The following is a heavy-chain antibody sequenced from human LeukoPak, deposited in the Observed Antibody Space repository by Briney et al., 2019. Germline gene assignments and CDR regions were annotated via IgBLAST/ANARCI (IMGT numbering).Heavy chain of an antibody. J-gene: IGHJ4*02. D-gene: IGHD6-13*01. V-gene: IGHV3-13*01. Sequence: GGSLRLSCAASGFTFSNYDMHWVRQGTGKSLEWVSAIGTAGNTAYADSVKGRFTISRDNAKNALYLQMNSLRADDTAVYYCTRDREQEPTYDYWGQGALVTVSS. CDR2: IGTAGNT. CDR1: GFTFSNYD. CDR3: TRDREQEPTYDY.